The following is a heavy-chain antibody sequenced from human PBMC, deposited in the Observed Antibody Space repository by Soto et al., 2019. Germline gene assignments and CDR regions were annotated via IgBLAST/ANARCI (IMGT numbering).Heavy chain of an antibody. V-gene: IGHV5-10-1*01. J-gene: IGHJ4*02. Sequence: LGESLKISCKGSGYSFTSYWISWVRQMPGKGLEWMGRIDPSYSYTNYSPSFQGHVTISADKSISTAYLQWSSLKASDTAMYYCASNLDSGRAAAGTNYWGQGTLVTVYS. CDR2: IDPSYSYT. CDR3: ASNLDSGRAAAGTNY. CDR1: GYSFTSYW. D-gene: IGHD6-13*01.